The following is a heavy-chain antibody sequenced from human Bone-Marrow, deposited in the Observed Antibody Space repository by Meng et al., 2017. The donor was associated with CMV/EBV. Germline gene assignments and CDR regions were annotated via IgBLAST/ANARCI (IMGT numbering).Heavy chain of an antibody. V-gene: IGHV3-30*02. CDR1: GFTFSSYG. CDR2: IRYDGSNK. J-gene: IGHJ6*02. Sequence: GESLKISCAASGFTFSSYGMHWVRQAPGKGLEWVAFIRYDGSNKYYADSVKGRFTISRDNSKNTLYLQMNSLRAEDTAVYYCARYCSSTSCPSGYYYYYYGMDVWGQGTTVTVSS. CDR3: ARYCSSTSCPSGYYYYYYGMDV. D-gene: IGHD2-2*01.